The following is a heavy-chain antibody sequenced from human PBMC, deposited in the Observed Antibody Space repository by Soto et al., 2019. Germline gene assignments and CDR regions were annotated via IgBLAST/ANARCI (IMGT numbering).Heavy chain of an antibody. CDR3: TRGGSYPHDAFEI. J-gene: IGHJ3*02. Sequence: GGSLRLSCTASGFTFGDYAMSWVRQAPGKGLEWVGCIRSKAYGGTTEYAASVKGRFTISRDDSKSIAYLQMNSLKTEDTAVYYCTRGGSYPHDAFEIWGQGTMVTVSS. D-gene: IGHD1-26*01. V-gene: IGHV3-49*04. CDR1: GFTFGDYA. CDR2: IRSKAYGGTT.